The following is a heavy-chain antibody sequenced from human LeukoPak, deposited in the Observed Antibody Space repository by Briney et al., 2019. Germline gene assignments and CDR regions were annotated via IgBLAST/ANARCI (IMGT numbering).Heavy chain of an antibody. CDR2: IYYSGST. J-gene: IGHJ4*02. CDR3: AREKRSGSYYGY. Sequence: PPETLSLTCTVSDGSISSGGYYWSWIRQHPGKGLEWIGYIYYSGSTYYNPSLKSRVTISVDTSKNQFSLKLSSVTAADTAVYYCAREKRSGSYYGYWGQGTLVTVSS. V-gene: IGHV4-31*03. CDR1: DGSISSGGYY. D-gene: IGHD1-26*01.